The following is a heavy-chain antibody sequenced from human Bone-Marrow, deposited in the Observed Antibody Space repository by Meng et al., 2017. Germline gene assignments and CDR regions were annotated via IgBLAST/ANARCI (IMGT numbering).Heavy chain of an antibody. CDR2: IYYSGST. CDR1: GGSISSSSYY. CDR3: ARDLDSGCVEYAFDI. V-gene: IGHV4-39*07. J-gene: IGHJ3*02. D-gene: IGHD5-12*01. Sequence: GSLRLSCTVSGGSISSSSYYWGWIRQPPGKGLEWIGSIYYSGSTYYNPSLKSRVTISVDTSKNQFSLKLSSVTAADTAAYYCARDLDSGCVEYAFDIWGRGTMVTVSS.